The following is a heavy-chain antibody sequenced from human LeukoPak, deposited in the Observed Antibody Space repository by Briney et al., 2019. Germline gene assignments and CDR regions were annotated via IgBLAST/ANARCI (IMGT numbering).Heavy chain of an antibody. D-gene: IGHD6-6*01. CDR3: ARDFGAARLLILGY. Sequence: SVKVSCXASGGTFSSYAISWVRQAHGQGLEWMGRIIPIFGTANYAQKFQGRVTITTDESTSTAYMELSSLRSEDTAVYYCARDFGAARLLILGYWGQGTLVTVSS. CDR2: IIPIFGTA. J-gene: IGHJ4*02. V-gene: IGHV1-69*05. CDR1: GGTFSSYA.